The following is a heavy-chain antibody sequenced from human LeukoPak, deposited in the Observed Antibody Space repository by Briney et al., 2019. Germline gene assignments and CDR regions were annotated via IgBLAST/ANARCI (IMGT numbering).Heavy chain of an antibody. V-gene: IGHV1-69*05. CDR1: VGTFNSYA. CDR2: IMPLFGTA. CDR3: ASRSLGDGYGVGDYYQYMDV. Sequence: SVKVSCKASVGTFNSYAISWVRQAPGQGLEWMGGIMPLFGTANYAQEFQGRVTFTTDESASTAYMEVSSLRSEDTAVYYCASRSLGDGYGVGDYYQYMDVWGKGTTVTVSS. J-gene: IGHJ6*03. D-gene: IGHD5-24*01.